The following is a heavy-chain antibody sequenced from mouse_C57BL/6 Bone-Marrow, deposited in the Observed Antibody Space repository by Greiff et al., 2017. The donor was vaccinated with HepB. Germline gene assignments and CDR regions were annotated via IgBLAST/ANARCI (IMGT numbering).Heavy chain of an antibody. CDR1: GYSITSGYY. J-gene: IGHJ2*01. CDR2: ISYDGSN. Sequence: VQLQQSGPGLVKPSQSLSLTCSVPGYSITSGYYWNWIRQFPGNKLEWMGYISYDGSNNYNPSLKNRISITRDTSKNQFFLKLNSVTTEDTATYYCARALKNWGQGTTLTVSS. V-gene: IGHV3-6*01. CDR3: ARALKN.